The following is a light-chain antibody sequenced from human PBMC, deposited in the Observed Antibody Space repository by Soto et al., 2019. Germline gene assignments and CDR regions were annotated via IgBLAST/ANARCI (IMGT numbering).Light chain of an antibody. V-gene: IGLV1-44*01. CDR1: SSNIGSNT. Sequence: QSVLTQPPSASGTPGQRVTISCSGSSSNIGSNTVSWYQQLPLSAPKLLIYSNNQRPSGVPDRFSGSKSATSASLAISGLQSEDEPDYYCAAWDDSLNGRVFGGGTKLTVL. CDR3: AAWDDSLNGRV. J-gene: IGLJ3*02. CDR2: SNN.